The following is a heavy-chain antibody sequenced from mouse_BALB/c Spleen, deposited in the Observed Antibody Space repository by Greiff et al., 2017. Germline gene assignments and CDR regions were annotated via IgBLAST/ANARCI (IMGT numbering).Heavy chain of an antibody. CDR3: TGYYGYDGGSV. J-gene: IGHJ1*01. Sequence: VQLQQSGAELVKPGASVKLSCKASGYTFTSYYMYWVKQRPGQGLEWIGEINPSNGGTNFNEKFKSKATLTVDKSSSTAYMQLSSLTSEDSAVYYCTGYYGYDGGSVWGAGTTVTVSS. V-gene: IGHV1S81*02. CDR1: GYTFTSYY. CDR2: INPSNGGT. D-gene: IGHD2-2*01.